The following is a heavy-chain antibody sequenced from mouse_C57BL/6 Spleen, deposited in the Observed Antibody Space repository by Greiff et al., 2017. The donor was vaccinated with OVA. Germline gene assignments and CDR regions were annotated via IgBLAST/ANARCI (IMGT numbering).Heavy chain of an antibody. Sequence: VQLKESGAELVRPGASVKLSCTASGFNIKDDYMHWVKQRPEQGLEWIGWIDPENGDTEYASKFQGKATITADTSSNTAYLQLSSLTSEDTAVYYCTVFTTVPAWFAYWGQGTLVTVSA. CDR1: GFNIKDDY. CDR2: IDPENGDT. CDR3: TVFTTVPAWFAY. J-gene: IGHJ3*01. V-gene: IGHV14-4*01. D-gene: IGHD1-1*01.